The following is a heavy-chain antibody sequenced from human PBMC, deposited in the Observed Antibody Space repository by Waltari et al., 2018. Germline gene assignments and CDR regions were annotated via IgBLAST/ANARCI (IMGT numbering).Heavy chain of an antibody. Sequence: QVQLQESGPGLVKPSQTLSLTCTVSGGSISSGSYYWSWIRQPAGKGLEWIGYIYTSGSTNYNPSLKSRVTISVDTSKNQFSLKLSSVTAADTAVYYCARSNGYYRGYYYYYGMDVWGQGTTVTVSS. CDR2: IYTSGST. V-gene: IGHV4-61*09. CDR3: ARSNGYYRGYYYYYGMDV. J-gene: IGHJ6*02. D-gene: IGHD3-3*01. CDR1: GGSISSGSYY.